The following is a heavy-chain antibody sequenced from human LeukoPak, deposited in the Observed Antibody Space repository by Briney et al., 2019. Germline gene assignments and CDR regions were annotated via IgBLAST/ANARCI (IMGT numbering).Heavy chain of an antibody. V-gene: IGHV4-59*01. CDR2: LYYSGDT. Sequence: SETLSLTCSVAGGSISGYYWMWIRQPPGKGLEWIGYLYYSGDTKYSPSLKSRVTISEDTSKNQASLKLRSVTAADTAVYYCARGVAGSGSTPNYWGQGTLVTVSS. J-gene: IGHJ4*02. CDR1: GGSISGYY. D-gene: IGHD1-26*01. CDR3: ARGVAGSGSTPNY.